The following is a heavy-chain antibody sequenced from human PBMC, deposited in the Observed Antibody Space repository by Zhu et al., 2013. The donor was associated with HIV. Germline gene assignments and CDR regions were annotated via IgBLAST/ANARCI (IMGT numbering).Heavy chain of an antibody. CDR1: GYTFTGYY. CDR3: AREQQLALYYYYYGLDV. CDR2: INPNNGGT. Sequence: QVQLVQSGAEVKKPGASVKVSCKASGYTFTGYYMHWVRQAPGQGLEWMGWINPNNGGTNYAQHFQGRVTMTRDTSINTAYMELSRLRSDDTAIYYCAREQQLALYYYYYGLDVWGQGTTVTVSS. V-gene: IGHV1-2*02. J-gene: IGHJ6*02. D-gene: IGHD6-13*01.